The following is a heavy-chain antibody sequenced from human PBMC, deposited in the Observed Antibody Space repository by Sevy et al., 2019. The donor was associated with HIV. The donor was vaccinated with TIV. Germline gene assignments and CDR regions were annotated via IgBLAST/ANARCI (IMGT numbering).Heavy chain of an antibody. Sequence: SETLYLTCTVSGGSISSSSYFWGWIRQPPGKGLELIGSIYYSGRTYYNPSLKSRVTISVDTSKNQFSLKLSSVTAADTAVYYCARQIYGDYGDGFDYWGQGTLVTVSS. V-gene: IGHV4-39*01. D-gene: IGHD4-17*01. CDR3: ARQIYGDYGDGFDY. CDR2: IYYSGRT. CDR1: GGSISSSSYF. J-gene: IGHJ4*02.